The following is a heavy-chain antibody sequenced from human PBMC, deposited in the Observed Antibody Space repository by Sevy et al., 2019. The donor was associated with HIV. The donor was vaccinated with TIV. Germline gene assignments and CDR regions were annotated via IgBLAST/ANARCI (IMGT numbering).Heavy chain of an antibody. CDR2: INHSGST. CDR1: GGSFSGYY. CDR3: ARVGLGVVPAAQKNYYYYGMDV. Sequence: SETLSLTCAVYGGSFSGYYWSWIRQPPGKGLELIGEINHSGSTNYNPSLKSRVTISVDTSKNQFSLKLSSVTAADTAVYYCARVGLGVVPAAQKNYYYYGMDVWGQGTTVTVSS. D-gene: IGHD2-2*01. V-gene: IGHV4-34*01. J-gene: IGHJ6*02.